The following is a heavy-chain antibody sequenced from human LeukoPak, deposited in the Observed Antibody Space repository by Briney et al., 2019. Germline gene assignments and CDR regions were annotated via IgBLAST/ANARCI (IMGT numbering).Heavy chain of an antibody. Sequence: GGSLRLSCAASGFTFSSYGMHWVRQAPGKGLEWVAVISYDGSNKYYADSVKGRFTISRDNSKNTLYLEMNSLRAEDTAVYYCARDESLLDYWGQGTLVTVSS. V-gene: IGHV3-30*03. CDR3: ARDESLLDY. J-gene: IGHJ4*02. CDR2: ISYDGSNK. CDR1: GFTFSSYG.